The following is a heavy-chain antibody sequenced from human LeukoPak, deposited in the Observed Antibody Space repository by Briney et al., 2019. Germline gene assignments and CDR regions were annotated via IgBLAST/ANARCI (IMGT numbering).Heavy chain of an antibody. D-gene: IGHD1-26*01. CDR3: ARGGNYWPQWWFDP. J-gene: IGHJ5*02. CDR2: IYYTGST. Sequence: SETLSLTCAVSGGSISSTNWWSWVRQPPGKGLEWIGYIYYTGSTSYNPSLKSRVTMSLDASKNQFSLELNSVTPADTAVYYCARGGNYWPQWWFDPWGRGTLVSVSS. CDR1: GGSISSTNW. V-gene: IGHV4-4*02.